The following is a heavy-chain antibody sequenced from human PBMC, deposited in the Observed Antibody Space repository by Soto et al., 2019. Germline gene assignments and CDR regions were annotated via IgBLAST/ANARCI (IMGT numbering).Heavy chain of an antibody. J-gene: IGHJ4*02. Sequence: QVQLQESGPGLVKHSDTLSLTCTVSGGSISGHYWIWIRQPPGEGMEWIGYIFYSGSTTYNNNPSLKRRVSISVDTSKNQFYLRLSSVTPADTALYYCARVGSSGWSPDYWGQGTLVTVSS. CDR2: IFYSGSTTY. V-gene: IGHV4-59*11. D-gene: IGHD6-19*01. CDR3: ARVGSSGWSPDY. CDR1: GGSISGHY.